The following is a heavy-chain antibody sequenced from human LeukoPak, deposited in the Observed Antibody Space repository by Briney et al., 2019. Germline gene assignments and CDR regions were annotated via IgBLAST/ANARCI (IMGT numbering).Heavy chain of an antibody. CDR2: INHSGST. Sequence: SETLSLTCAVHGGSFSGYYWSWIRQPPGKGLERIGEINHSGSTNYNPSLKSRVTISVDTSKNQFSLKLSSVTAADTAVYYCARGLGNYYGSGSYLARQYYFDYWGQGTLVTVSS. CDR1: GGSFSGYY. V-gene: IGHV4-34*01. CDR3: ARGLGNYYGSGSYLARQYYFDY. J-gene: IGHJ4*02. D-gene: IGHD3-10*01.